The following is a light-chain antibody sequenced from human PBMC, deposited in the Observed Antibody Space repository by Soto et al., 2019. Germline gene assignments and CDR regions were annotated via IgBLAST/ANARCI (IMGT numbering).Light chain of an antibody. CDR1: SSNIGSNY. V-gene: IGLV1-47*01. Sequence: QSVLTQPPSASGTPGQRVTISCSGSSSNIGSNYVYWYQQLPGTAPKLLIYRNNQRPSGVPDRFSGSKSGTSASLASSGLRSEHEADYHCAAWDDSLSGEAFGAGTKSPS. J-gene: IGLJ1*01. CDR2: RNN. CDR3: AAWDDSLSGEA.